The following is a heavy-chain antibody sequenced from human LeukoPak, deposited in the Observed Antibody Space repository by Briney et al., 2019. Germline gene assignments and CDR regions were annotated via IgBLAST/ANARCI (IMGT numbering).Heavy chain of an antibody. Sequence: GESLKISCKGSGYSFTSYWIGWVRQMPGKGLEWMGIIYPGGSDTRYSPSFQGQVTISADKSISTAYLQWSSLKASDTAMYYCARLLRYCSGGSCYTPSSFDYWGQGTLVTVSS. D-gene: IGHD2-15*01. J-gene: IGHJ4*02. CDR3: ARLLRYCSGGSCYTPSSFDY. CDR2: IYPGGSDT. CDR1: GYSFTSYW. V-gene: IGHV5-51*01.